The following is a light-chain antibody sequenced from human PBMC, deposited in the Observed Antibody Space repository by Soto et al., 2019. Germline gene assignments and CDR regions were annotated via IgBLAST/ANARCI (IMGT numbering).Light chain of an antibody. CDR2: KAS. V-gene: IGKV1-5*03. CDR3: QQYSTYTPRT. J-gene: IGKJ1*01. CDR1: QSIRIW. Sequence: DIQITQPPSILFASVGARVTTTCRASQSIRIWLAWYQQKPGKAPKILIYKASSLESEVPSRFSGSGSGTEFTLTIRSLQPDDFETYYCQQYSTYTPRTFGQGPKVDIK.